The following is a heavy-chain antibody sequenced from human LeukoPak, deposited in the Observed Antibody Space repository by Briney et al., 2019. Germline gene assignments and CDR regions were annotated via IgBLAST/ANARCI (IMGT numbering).Heavy chain of an antibody. D-gene: IGHD2-8*01. CDR2: VYDSGST. V-gene: IGHV4-59*01. CDR1: DGSIINYY. Sequence: SETLSLTCTVSDGSIINYYWTWIRQPPGKGLEWIGYVYDSGSTNYNPSLKSRVTISVDTSKNQFSLKLSSVTAADTAVYYCARASSMDGMDVWGQGTTVTVSS. J-gene: IGHJ6*02. CDR3: ARASSMDGMDV.